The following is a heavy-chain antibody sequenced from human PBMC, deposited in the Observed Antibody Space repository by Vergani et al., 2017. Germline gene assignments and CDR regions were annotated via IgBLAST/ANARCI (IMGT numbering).Heavy chain of an antibody. D-gene: IGHD1-1*01. V-gene: IGHV2-70*04. J-gene: IGHJ4*02. CDR1: GFSLTTSAMR. Sequence: QVTLKESGPALVRPTQTLTLTCTFSGFSLTTSAMRVSWIRQPPGKALEWLARIEWDDDKFYNTSLKNRLSISKDTSRNQVVLTMTDMDPVDTGTYYCARDDRRDFFDYWGQGTLVTVTS. CDR2: IEWDDDK. CDR3: ARDDRRDFFDY.